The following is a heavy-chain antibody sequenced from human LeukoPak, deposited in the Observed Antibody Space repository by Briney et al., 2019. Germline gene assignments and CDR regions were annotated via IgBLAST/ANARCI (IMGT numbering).Heavy chain of an antibody. V-gene: IGHV5-51*01. CDR2: IYPGDSDT. CDR1: GSSFTSYW. Sequence: KHGESLKISCQGSGSSFTSYWIGWVRRLPGKGLEWMGIIYPGDSDTRYSPSFQGQVTISADKSISTAYLQWSSLKASDTAMYYCARSYYYGSGSPLYYWGQGTLVTVSS. CDR3: ARSYYYGSGSPLYY. D-gene: IGHD3-10*01. J-gene: IGHJ4*02.